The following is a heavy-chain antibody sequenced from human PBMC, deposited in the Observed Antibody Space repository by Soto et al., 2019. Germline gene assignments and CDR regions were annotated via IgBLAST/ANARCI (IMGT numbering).Heavy chain of an antibody. D-gene: IGHD6-19*01. V-gene: IGHV4-39*01. CDR3: ARHERIAVAAYLYYGMDV. Sequence: SETLSLTCTVSGGSISSSSYYWGWIRQPPGKGLEWIGSIYYSGSTYYNPSLKSRVTISVDTSKNQFSLKLSSVTAADTAVYYCARHERIAVAAYLYYGMDVWGQGTTVTVSS. J-gene: IGHJ6*02. CDR2: IYYSGST. CDR1: GGSISSSSYY.